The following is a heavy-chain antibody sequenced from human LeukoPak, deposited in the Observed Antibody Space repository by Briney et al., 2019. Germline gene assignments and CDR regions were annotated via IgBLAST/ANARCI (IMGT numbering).Heavy chain of an antibody. D-gene: IGHD2-21*01. CDR2: IWFDGSNK. Sequence: GGSLSLSCAPSGFTLSTYGMHWVRQAPDKGLEWVAVIWFDGSNKFYADSVKGRFTIPRDNSKHTLYLQRNSLRAGDTAVYYCATSPSYCYKKSGQGDYWGQGTLVTVSS. J-gene: IGHJ4*02. CDR3: ATSPSYCYKKSGQGDY. CDR1: GFTLSTYG. V-gene: IGHV3-33*01.